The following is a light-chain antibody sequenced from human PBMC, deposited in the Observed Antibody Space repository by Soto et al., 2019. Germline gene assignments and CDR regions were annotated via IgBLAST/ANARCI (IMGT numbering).Light chain of an antibody. CDR3: RQYNNWPS. Sequence: EIVMTQTPATLSVSPGERATLSCRASQSVSSNLAWYQQKPGQAPRLLIYGASTRATGIPARFSGRGSGTEFTLTISSLQPEDFAVYYCRQYNNWPSFGQGTKVDIK. V-gene: IGKV3-15*01. CDR1: QSVSSN. J-gene: IGKJ1*01. CDR2: GAS.